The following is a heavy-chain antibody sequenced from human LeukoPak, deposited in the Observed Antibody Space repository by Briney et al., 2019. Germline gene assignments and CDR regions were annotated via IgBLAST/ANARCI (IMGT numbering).Heavy chain of an antibody. CDR1: GFTFSDYY. J-gene: IGHJ6*02. D-gene: IGHD4-17*01. CDR3: ASTVTTRFGMDV. V-gene: IGHV3-11*01. CDR2: ISSSGSTI. Sequence: PGGSLRFSGAAPGFTFSDYYISWIRQAPGKGLNGASYISSSGSTIYYADSVKGRFTISRDNAKNPLYLQMNSLRAEDTAVYYCASTVTTRFGMDVWGQGTTVTVSS.